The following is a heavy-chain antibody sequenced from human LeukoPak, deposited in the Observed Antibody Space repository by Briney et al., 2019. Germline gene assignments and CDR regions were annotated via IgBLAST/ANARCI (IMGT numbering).Heavy chain of an antibody. Sequence: GGSLRLSCAASGFTFSSYAMTWVRQAPGKGLEWVSAISGSADSTYYADSVKGRFTISRDNSKNTLYLQMNSLRAEDTAVYYCAKDQRRGYCSSTSCCIDYWGQGTLVTVSS. J-gene: IGHJ4*02. CDR3: AKDQRRGYCSSTSCCIDY. D-gene: IGHD2-2*01. V-gene: IGHV3-23*01. CDR1: GFTFSSYA. CDR2: ISGSADST.